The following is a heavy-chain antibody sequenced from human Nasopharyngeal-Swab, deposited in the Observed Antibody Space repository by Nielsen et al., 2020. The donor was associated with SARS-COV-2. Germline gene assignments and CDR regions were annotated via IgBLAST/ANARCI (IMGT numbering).Heavy chain of an antibody. D-gene: IGHD5-12*01. J-gene: IGHJ4*02. Sequence: ESLKISCSTSGFTFSPYTMTWVRQAPGKGLHWNSYITSGNSVQYADSVRGRFTISRDNAKHSLYLQMNSLTAEETAVYYCARERGGGYGDYWGQGTLVTVSS. CDR3: ARERGGGYGDY. V-gene: IGHV3-48*04. CDR1: GFTFSPYT. CDR2: ITSGNSV.